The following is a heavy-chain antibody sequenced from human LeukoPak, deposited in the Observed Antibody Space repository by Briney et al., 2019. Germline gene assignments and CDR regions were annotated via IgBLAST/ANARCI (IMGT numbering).Heavy chain of an antibody. J-gene: IGHJ6*03. CDR3: ARGAQQLVRTYYYYYYMDV. Sequence: GGSLRLSCAASGFTFSSYAMSWVRQAPGKGLEWVSSISSSSYIYYADSVKGRFTISRDNAKNSLYLQMNSLRAEDTAVYYCARGAQQLVRTYYYYYYMDVWGKGTTVTVSS. CDR2: ISSSSYI. D-gene: IGHD6-13*01. CDR1: GFTFSSYA. V-gene: IGHV3-21*01.